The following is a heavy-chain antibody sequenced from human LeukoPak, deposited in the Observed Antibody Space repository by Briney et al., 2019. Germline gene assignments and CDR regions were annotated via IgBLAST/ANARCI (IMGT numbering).Heavy chain of an antibody. CDR3: AREDIVVVPAAINADNWFDP. D-gene: IGHD2-2*02. CDR2: GT. J-gene: IGHJ5*02. Sequence: GTNYAQKFQGRVTMTRDTSISTAYMELSRLRSDDTAVYYCAREDIVVVPAAINADNWFDPWGQGTLVTVSS. V-gene: IGHV1-2*02.